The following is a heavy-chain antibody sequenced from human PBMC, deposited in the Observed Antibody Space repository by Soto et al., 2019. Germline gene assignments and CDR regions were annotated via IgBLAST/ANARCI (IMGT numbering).Heavy chain of an antibody. Sequence: PSETLSLTCTVSGGSTSSGDYYWSWIRQPPGKGLEWIGYIYYSGSTYYNPSLKSRVTISVDTSKNQFSLKLSSVTAADTAVYYCARGRGSSITMVRGVTNWFDPWGQGTLVTVSS. V-gene: IGHV4-30-4*01. D-gene: IGHD3-10*01. J-gene: IGHJ5*02. CDR3: ARGRGSSITMVRGVTNWFDP. CDR2: IYYSGST. CDR1: GGSTSSGDYY.